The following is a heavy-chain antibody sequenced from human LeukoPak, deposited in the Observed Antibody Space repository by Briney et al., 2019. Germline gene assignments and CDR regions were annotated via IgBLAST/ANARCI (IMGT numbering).Heavy chain of an antibody. CDR3: ARGGYYYGSGSYYPDYYYYGMDV. J-gene: IGHJ6*02. CDR1: GDSVSSNSAA. V-gene: IGHV6-1*01. D-gene: IGHD3-10*01. CDR2: TYYRSKLYN. Sequence: SQTLSLTCAISGDSVSSNSAAWNWIRQSPSRGLEWLGRTYYRSKLYNDYAVSVKSRITINPDTSKNQFSLQLNSVTPEDTAVYYCARGGYYYGSGSYYPDYYYYGMDVWGQGTTVTVSS.